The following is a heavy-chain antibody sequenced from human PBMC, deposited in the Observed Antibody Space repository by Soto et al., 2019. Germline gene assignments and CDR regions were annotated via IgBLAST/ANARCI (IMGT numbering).Heavy chain of an antibody. V-gene: IGHV4-61*01. CDR3: ARSEVVVIRLDY. D-gene: IGHD3-22*01. J-gene: IGHJ4*02. Sequence: SETLSLTCPVSGGSFKSGSYSWSWIRQPPGKGLEWIGYVYHTGRTSYNPSLKSRVSISMDTSKNQFSLNLDSVTAADTAVYYCARSEVVVIRLDYWGQGTPVTVSS. CDR2: VYHTGRT. CDR1: GGSFKSGSYS.